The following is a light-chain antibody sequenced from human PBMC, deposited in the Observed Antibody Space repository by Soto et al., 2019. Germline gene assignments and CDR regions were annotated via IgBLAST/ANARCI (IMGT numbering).Light chain of an antibody. V-gene: IGKV3-15*01. J-gene: IGKJ1*01. CDR1: QSVSSN. CDR3: PQYPNWLRP. CDR2: GAS. Sequence: EIVITQAPASLSMSPGETATVCGRDSQSVSSNLAWYQQKPGQAPRLLIYGASTRATGIPARFSGSGSGTEFTPTLRSLQSEDFAAYSCPQYPNWLRPFGQGTQL.